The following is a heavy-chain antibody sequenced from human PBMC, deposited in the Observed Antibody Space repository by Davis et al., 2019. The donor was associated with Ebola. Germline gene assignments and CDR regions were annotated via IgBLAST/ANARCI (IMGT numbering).Heavy chain of an antibody. D-gene: IGHD6-19*01. CDR3: ARSVAGTSRPSPIEY. Sequence: PGGSLRLSCVASGFTFSTYVMRWVRQPPGKGLEWVSSISNSGDRTYYADSVRGRFTISRDNSKNTLYLQMNSLRVEDTAVYYCARSVAGTSRPSPIEYWGQGTLVTVSS. J-gene: IGHJ4*02. CDR2: ISNSGDRT. CDR1: GFTFSTYV. V-gene: IGHV3-23*01.